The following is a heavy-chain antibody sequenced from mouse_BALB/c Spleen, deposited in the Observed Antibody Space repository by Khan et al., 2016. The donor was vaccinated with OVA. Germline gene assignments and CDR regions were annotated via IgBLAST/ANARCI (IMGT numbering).Heavy chain of an antibody. J-gene: IGHJ4*01. V-gene: IGHV9-3*02. CDR3: AGSRWLLPAMDY. CDR2: INTNTGEP. Sequence: QIQLVQSGPELKKPGETVKISCKASGYTFTKNGMNWVKQAPGKGLKWMGWINTNTGEPTYAEEFKGRFAFSLETSASTAYLQINNLNNEDTGTYVCAGSRWLLPAMDYWGQGTSVTVSS. D-gene: IGHD2-3*01. CDR1: GYTFTKNG.